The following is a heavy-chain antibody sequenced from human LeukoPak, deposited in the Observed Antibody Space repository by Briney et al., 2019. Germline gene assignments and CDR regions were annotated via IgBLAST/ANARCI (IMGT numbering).Heavy chain of an antibody. J-gene: IGHJ4*02. Sequence: ASVKVSCKASGYTFTGYYMHWVRQAPGQGLEWMGWINPNSGGTNYAQKFQGRVTMTRDTSISTAYMELSRLRSDDTAVYYCARGEVRFLEWLLCNYWGQGTLVTVSS. V-gene: IGHV1-2*02. D-gene: IGHD3-3*01. CDR3: ARGEVRFLEWLLCNY. CDR1: GYTFTGYY. CDR2: INPNSGGT.